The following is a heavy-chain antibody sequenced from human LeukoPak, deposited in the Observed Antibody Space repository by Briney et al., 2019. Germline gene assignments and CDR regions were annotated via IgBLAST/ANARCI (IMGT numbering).Heavy chain of an antibody. J-gene: IGHJ6*03. CDR2: IYYSGST. D-gene: IGHD2-2*01. CDR3: ASLQNYRLYQLLWTAYYMDV. V-gene: IGHV4-39*07. CDR1: GGSISSSSYY. Sequence: SETLSLTCTVSGGSISSSSYYWGWIRQPPGKGLEWIGSIYYSGSTYYNPSLKSRVTISVDTSKKQFSLKLNSLTAADTAVYYCASLQNYRLYQLLWTAYYMDVWGKGTTVIVSS.